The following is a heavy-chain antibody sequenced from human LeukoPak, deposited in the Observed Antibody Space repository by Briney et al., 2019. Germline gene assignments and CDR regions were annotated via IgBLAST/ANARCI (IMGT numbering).Heavy chain of an antibody. V-gene: IGHV4-30-4*08. J-gene: IGHJ3*02. Sequence: PSQTLSLTCTVSGGSISSGDYYWRWIRQPPGKGLEWIGYIYYSGSTYYNPSLKSRVTISVDTSKNQFSLKLSSVTAADTAVYYGARAPPGVAFDIWGQGTMVTVSS. CDR3: ARAPPGVAFDI. CDR2: IYYSGST. CDR1: GGSISSGDYY. D-gene: IGHD2-8*01.